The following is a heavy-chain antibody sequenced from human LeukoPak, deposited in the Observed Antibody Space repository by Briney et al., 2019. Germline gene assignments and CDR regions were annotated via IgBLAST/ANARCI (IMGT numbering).Heavy chain of an antibody. J-gene: IGHJ4*02. CDR1: GHTFTSYG. CDR3: ARDKFVGTQGAGLFDY. V-gene: IGHV1-18*01. CDR2: ISAYNGNT. D-gene: IGHD3-16*01. Sequence: ASVKVSCKASGHTFTSYGISWVRQAPGQGLEWMGWISAYNGNTNYAQKLQGRVTMTTDTSTSTAYMELRSLRSDDTAVYYCARDKFVGTQGAGLFDYWGQGTLVTVSS.